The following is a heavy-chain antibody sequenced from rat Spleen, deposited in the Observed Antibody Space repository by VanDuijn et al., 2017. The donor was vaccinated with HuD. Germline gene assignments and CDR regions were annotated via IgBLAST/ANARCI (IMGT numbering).Heavy chain of an antibody. V-gene: IGHV5-20*01. CDR3: TLYGGA. D-gene: IGHD1-2*01. CDR2: ISYDGSST. CDR1: GFTFSDYY. J-gene: IGHJ4*01. Sequence: EVQLVESGGGLVQPGRSLKLSCAASGFTFSDYYMAWVRQAPKKGLEWVASISYDGSSTYYRDSVKGRFTISRDNAKSTLYLQMDSLRSEDTATYYCTLYGGAWGQGASVTVSS.